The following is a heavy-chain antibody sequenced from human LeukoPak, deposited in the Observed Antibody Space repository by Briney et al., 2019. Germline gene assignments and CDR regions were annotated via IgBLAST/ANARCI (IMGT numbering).Heavy chain of an antibody. V-gene: IGHV1-2*02. J-gene: IGHJ4*02. CDR3: ARKIGGPGVPFDY. CDR2: INHNSGGI. CDR1: GSTITDYF. Sequence: ASVKVSCRTSGSTITDYFVHWVRQAPGQGLKWMGWINHNSGGINYAQKFQGRVSMTRDTSISTAHMELSRLTSDDTAVYFCARKIGGPGVPFDYWGQGTLVTVSS. D-gene: IGHD3-10*01.